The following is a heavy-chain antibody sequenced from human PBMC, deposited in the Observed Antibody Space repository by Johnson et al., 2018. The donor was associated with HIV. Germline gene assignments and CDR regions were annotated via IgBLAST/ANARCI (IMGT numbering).Heavy chain of an antibody. V-gene: IGHV3-30-3*01. CDR3: ARELRGPDAFDI. Sequence: QVQLVESGGGVVQPGGSLRLSCAASGFTFSSYALHWVRQAPGKGLEWVAVVSYETTNKHYADYVKGRFTISRDNSKSTLILQMNGLKDEDTAIYYCARELRGPDAFDIWGQGTMVTVSS. CDR1: GFTFSSYA. CDR2: VSYETTNK. J-gene: IGHJ3*02.